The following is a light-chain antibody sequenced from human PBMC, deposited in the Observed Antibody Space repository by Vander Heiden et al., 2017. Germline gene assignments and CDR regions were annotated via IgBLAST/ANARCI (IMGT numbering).Light chain of an antibody. CDR3: QSYDSRDLV. Sequence: QSVLTQPPSVSGAPGQRVTISCTGSSSNIGAGYDVHWYQQLPGTAPILLIYGNSNRPSGVPDRFSGSKSGTSASLAITGLQAEDEADYYCQSYDSRDLVFGGGTKLTVL. CDR2: GNS. J-gene: IGLJ3*02. CDR1: SSNIGAGYD. V-gene: IGLV1-40*01.